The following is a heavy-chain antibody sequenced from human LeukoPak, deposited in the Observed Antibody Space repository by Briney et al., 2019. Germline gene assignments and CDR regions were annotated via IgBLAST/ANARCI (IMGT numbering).Heavy chain of an antibody. Sequence: SETLSLTCTVSGDSISSYYWSWIRQLPGKGLEWIGYMYYSGTTNYNPSLKSRVTMSVDTSKNQFSLELSSVTAADTAVYYCARDTPGSYDAFDIWGQGTMVTVSS. J-gene: IGHJ3*02. V-gene: IGHV4-59*12. D-gene: IGHD2-15*01. CDR2: MYYSGTT. CDR3: ARDTPGSYDAFDI. CDR1: GDSISSYY.